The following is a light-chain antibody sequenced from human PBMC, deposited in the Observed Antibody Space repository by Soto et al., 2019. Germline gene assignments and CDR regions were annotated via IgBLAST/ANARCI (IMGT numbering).Light chain of an antibody. CDR3: AAWDASLSACV. Sequence: QSVLTQPPSASGTAGQVVTISCSGVDSNIGSNSVYWYQHLPRMAPKLLIYYNNQRPSGVPDRFSGSRSGTSASRAIVGLRSEDEAVYYCAAWDASLSACVFGNGTKVTVL. J-gene: IGLJ1*01. CDR2: YNN. CDR1: DSNIGSNS. V-gene: IGLV1-47*02.